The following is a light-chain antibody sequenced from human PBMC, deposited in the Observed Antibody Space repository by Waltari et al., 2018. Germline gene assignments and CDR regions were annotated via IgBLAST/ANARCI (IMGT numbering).Light chain of an antibody. V-gene: IGLV2-8*01. CDR1: SSDVGAYNY. Sequence: QSALTQPPSASGSPGQSVPISCTGTSSDVGAYNYFSWYQQYPDKAPKLMIYEVTKRPSGVPDRFSGSKSGNTASLTVSGLQAEDEADYYCISYAGNNKYVLGAGTKVTVL. J-gene: IGLJ1*01. CDR3: ISYAGNNKYV. CDR2: EVT.